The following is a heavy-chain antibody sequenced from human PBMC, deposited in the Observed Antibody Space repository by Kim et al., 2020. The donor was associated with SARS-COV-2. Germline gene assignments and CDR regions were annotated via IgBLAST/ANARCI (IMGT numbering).Heavy chain of an antibody. CDR3: ARDSGVVVVPAARMGYFQH. CDR2: IWYDGSNK. D-gene: IGHD2-2*01. J-gene: IGHJ1*01. Sequence: GGSLRLSCAASGFTFSSYGMHWVRQAPGKGLEWVAVIWYDGSNKYYADSVKGRFTISRDNSKNTLYLQMNSLRAEDTAVYYCARDSGVVVVPAARMGYFQHWGQGTLVTVSS. V-gene: IGHV3-33*01. CDR1: GFTFSSYG.